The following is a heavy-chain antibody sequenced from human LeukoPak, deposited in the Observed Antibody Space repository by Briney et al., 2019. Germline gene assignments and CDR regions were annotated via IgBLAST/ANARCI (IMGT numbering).Heavy chain of an antibody. CDR2: ISSSSSYI. CDR1: GFTFSSYS. D-gene: IGHD2-2*01. J-gene: IGHJ6*03. Sequence: PGGSLRLSCAASGFTFSSYSMNWVRQAPGKGLEWVSSISSSSSYIYYADSVKGRFTISRDNAKNSLYLQMNSLRAEDTAVYYCARRSEVVPADYYYYYMDVWGKGTMVTVSS. CDR3: ARRSEVVPADYYYYYMDV. V-gene: IGHV3-21*01.